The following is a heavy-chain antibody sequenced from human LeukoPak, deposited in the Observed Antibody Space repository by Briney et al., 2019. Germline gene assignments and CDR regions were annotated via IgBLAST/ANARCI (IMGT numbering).Heavy chain of an antibody. D-gene: IGHD1-26*01. Sequence: ASVKVSCTVSVDSFSRYVISWVRQAPGQGPEWMGGIIAAFDKANYAQKFRGRVTISADKSTSTAHLEVDSLTSGDTAIYYCARDSQRGAQRGFQYWGQGTLVTVSS. J-gene: IGHJ1*01. CDR3: ARDSQRGAQRGFQY. CDR2: IIAAFDKA. V-gene: IGHV1-69*06. CDR1: VDSFSRYV.